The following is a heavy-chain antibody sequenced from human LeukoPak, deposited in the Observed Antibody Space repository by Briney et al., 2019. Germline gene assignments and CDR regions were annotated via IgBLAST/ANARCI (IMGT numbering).Heavy chain of an antibody. CDR2: ISWNSGSI. V-gene: IGHV3-9*01. J-gene: IGHJ4*02. Sequence: GGSLRLSCAASGFTFDDYAMHWVRQAPGKGLEWVSGISWNSGSIGYADSVKGRFTISRDNSKNTLYLQMNSLRAEDTAVYYCAKDYYYGSGSYYNAIDYWGQGTLVTVSS. CDR3: AKDYYYGSGSYYNAIDY. D-gene: IGHD3-10*01. CDR1: GFTFDDYA.